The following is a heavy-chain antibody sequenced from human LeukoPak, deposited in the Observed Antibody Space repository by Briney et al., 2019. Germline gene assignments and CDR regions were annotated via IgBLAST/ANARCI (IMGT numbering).Heavy chain of an antibody. D-gene: IGHD6-6*01. CDR2: IKQDGSVK. J-gene: IGHJ4*02. Sequence: GGSLRLSCAASGFTLSNYWMSWVRQAPGKGLEWVANIKQDGSVKYYVDSVKGRFTVSRDNAKNSHFLQMDSLRAEDTSMYYCARIGYSSSSFDYWGQGTLVTVSS. CDR1: GFTLSNYW. V-gene: IGHV3-7*01. CDR3: ARIGYSSSSFDY.